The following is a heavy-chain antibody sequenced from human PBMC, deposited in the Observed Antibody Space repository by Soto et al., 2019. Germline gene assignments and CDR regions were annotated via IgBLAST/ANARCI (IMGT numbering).Heavy chain of an antibody. J-gene: IGHJ6*02. Sequence: QLQLQESGSGLVKPSQTLSLTCAVSGGSISSDTCSWSWIRQPPGKGLEWIGYIYHSGSTDYNPSLKRRAGTSVDKPRNPLALKLSSASAAYTAVYFSAIVPVSIGYGMDVWGRGTTVTVS. CDR2: IYHSGST. CDR1: GGSISSDTCS. D-gene: IGHD6-6*01. V-gene: IGHV4-30-2*01. CDR3: AIVPVSIGYGMDV.